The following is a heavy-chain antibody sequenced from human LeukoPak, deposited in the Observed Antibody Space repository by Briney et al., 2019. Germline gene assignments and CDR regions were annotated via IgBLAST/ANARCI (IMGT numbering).Heavy chain of an antibody. CDR2: IIPIFGTA. CDR1: GGTFSSYA. Sequence: ASVKVSCKASGGTFSSYAISWVRQAPGQGLEWMGRIIPIFGTANYAQKFQGRATITADKSTSTAHMELSSLRSEDTAVYYCGRGDYYDSSGCDYWGQGTLVTVSS. J-gene: IGHJ4*02. D-gene: IGHD3-22*01. CDR3: GRGDYYDSSGCDY. V-gene: IGHV1-69*06.